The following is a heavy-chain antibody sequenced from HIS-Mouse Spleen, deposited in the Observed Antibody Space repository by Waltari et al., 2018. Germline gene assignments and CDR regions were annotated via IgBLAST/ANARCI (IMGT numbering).Heavy chain of an antibody. CDR1: GFTFSSYA. Sequence: QVQLVESGGGVVQPGRSLRLSCAASGFTFSSYAMHWVRQAPVKGIGWWAVISYDGRNKYYADAVKGRFTISRDNSKNTLYLQMNSLRAEDTAVYYCARDHRNNWAIRDWGQGTLVTVSS. CDR2: ISYDGRNK. V-gene: IGHV3-30*01. J-gene: IGHJ4*02. D-gene: IGHD1-20*01. CDR3: ARDHRNNWAIRD.